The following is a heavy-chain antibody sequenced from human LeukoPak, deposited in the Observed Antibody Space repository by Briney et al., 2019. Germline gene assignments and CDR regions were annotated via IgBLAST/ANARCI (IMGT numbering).Heavy chain of an antibody. CDR1: GYSFASNW. J-gene: IGHJ5*02. CDR3: ARNYDILTGYYPFDH. CDR2: IYPADSDT. D-gene: IGHD3-9*01. Sequence: GESLKISCKRSGYSFASNWIGWVRQMPGKGLEWMGSIYPADSDTRYSPSFQGQVTISADKSISTAYLQWSSLKASDTAIYYCARNYDILTGYYPFDHWGQGTLVTVSS. V-gene: IGHV5-51*01.